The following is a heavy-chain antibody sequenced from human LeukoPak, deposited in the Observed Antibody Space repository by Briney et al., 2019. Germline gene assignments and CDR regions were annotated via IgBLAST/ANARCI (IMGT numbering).Heavy chain of an antibody. Sequence: SETLSLTCTVSRGSISSYYWNWIRQPAGKGLEWIGHIHSSGSTNYNPSLKSRVTMSVDTSKNQFSLKVSSMTAADTAVYYCAREKLGYSYYMDVWGKGTTVTISS. V-gene: IGHV4-4*07. CDR2: IHSSGST. J-gene: IGHJ6*03. CDR1: RGSISSYY. D-gene: IGHD1-7*01. CDR3: AREKLGYSYYMDV.